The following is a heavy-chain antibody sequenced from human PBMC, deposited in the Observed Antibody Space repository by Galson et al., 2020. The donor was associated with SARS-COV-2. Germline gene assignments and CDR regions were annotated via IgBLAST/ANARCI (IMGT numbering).Heavy chain of an antibody. D-gene: IGHD3-16*01. CDR1: GGSFSGYY. V-gene: IGHV4-34*01. Sequence: SETLSLTCAVYGGSFSGYYWSWIRQPPGKGLEWVGEINHSGSTNYNPSLESRVTLSVDTSKNQFSLKLTSVTAADTAVYYCARVQFSWADYYFDSWGQGTLVTVSS. CDR2: INHSGST. CDR3: ARVQFSWADYYFDS. J-gene: IGHJ4*02.